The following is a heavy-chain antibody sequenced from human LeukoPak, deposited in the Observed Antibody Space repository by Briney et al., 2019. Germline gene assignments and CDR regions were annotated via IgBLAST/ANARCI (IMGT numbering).Heavy chain of an antibody. V-gene: IGHV6-1*01. CDR1: GDSVSSNSAA. CDR2: TYYRSKWFN. CDR3: AREQGLALDY. D-gene: IGHD5-12*01. Sequence: PSQTLSLTCAISGDSVSSNSAAWNWIRQSPSRGLEWLGRTYYRSKWFNDYAVSVRSRISISPDTSRNQFSLQLNSVTPDDTAVYYCAREQGLALDYWGQGTLVSVSS. J-gene: IGHJ4*02.